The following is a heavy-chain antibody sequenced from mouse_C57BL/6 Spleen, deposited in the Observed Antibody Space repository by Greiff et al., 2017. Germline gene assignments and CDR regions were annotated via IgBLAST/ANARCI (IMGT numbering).Heavy chain of an antibody. CDR1: GYTFTSYW. V-gene: IGHV1-74*01. CDR2: IHPSDSDT. J-gene: IGHJ1*03. D-gene: IGHD2-5*01. CDR3: AREEDYYSNLSYWYFDV. Sequence: QVQLQQPGAELVKPGASVKVSCKASGYTFTSYWMHWVKQRPGQGLEWIGRIHPSDSDTNYNQKFKGKATLTVDKSSSTAYMQLSSLTAEDSAVYYCAREEDYYSNLSYWYFDVWGTGTTVTVSS.